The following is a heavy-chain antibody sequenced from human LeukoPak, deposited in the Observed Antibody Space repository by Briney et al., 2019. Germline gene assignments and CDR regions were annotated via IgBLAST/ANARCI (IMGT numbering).Heavy chain of an antibody. CDR3: VKRATHRGFDY. CDR2: ISWNSAGI. J-gene: IGHJ4*02. V-gene: IGHV3-9*01. Sequence: GGSLRLSCAASGFTFDDYAMHWVRQAPGKGLEWVSGISWNSAGIGYADSVKGRFTISRDNAKNSLYLQMNGLRAEDTALYYCVKRATHRGFDYWGQGTLVTVSS. CDR1: GFTFDDYA. D-gene: IGHD2-15*01.